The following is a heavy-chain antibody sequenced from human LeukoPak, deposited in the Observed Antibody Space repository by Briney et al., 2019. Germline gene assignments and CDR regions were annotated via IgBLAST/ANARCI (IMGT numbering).Heavy chain of an antibody. CDR1: GGSISSYY. CDR3: ARGTATSRFAP. CDR2: IYYSGST. V-gene: IGHV4-59*08. J-gene: IGHJ5*02. D-gene: IGHD5-18*01. Sequence: SETLSLTCTVSGGSISSYYWSWIRQPPGKGLEWIGYIYYSGSTNYNPSLKSRVTISVDTSKNQFSLKLSSVTAADTAVYYCARGTATSRFAPWGKETLVTVSS.